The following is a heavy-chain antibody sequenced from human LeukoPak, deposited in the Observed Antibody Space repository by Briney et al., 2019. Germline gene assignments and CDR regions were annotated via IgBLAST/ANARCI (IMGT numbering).Heavy chain of an antibody. CDR3: ARDQGLDYGSGSYFLQQNWFDP. CDR2: INPNSAAS. V-gene: IGHV1-2*06. D-gene: IGHD3-10*01. J-gene: IGHJ5*02. Sequence: ASVKVSCKASGYSFSGHYIHWVRQAPGQGLEWMGQINPNSAASHYAQKFQGRVTMTRDTSISTAYMELSRLRSDDTAVYYCARDQGLDYGSGSYFLQQNWFDPWGQGTLVTVSS. CDR1: GYSFSGHY.